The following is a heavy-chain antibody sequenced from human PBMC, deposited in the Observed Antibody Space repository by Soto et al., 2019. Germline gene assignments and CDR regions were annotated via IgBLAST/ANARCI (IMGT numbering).Heavy chain of an antibody. V-gene: IGHV1-3*01. Sequence: QVQLVQSGAEVKKPGASVKVSCKASGYTFTSHAMHWVRQAPGQRLEWMGWINAGNGNTKYSQKFQGRVTITRDTSASTAYMELSSLRSEDTAVYYCARDHPYYYGSALYGMDVWGQGTTVTVSS. CDR1: GYTFTSHA. CDR3: ARDHPYYYGSALYGMDV. D-gene: IGHD3-10*01. J-gene: IGHJ6*02. CDR2: INAGNGNT.